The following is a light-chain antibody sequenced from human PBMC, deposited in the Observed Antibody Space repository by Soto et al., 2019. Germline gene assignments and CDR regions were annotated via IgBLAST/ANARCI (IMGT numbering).Light chain of an antibody. V-gene: IGLV2-14*01. CDR3: SSYTSSSTLYV. CDR2: EVS. J-gene: IGLJ1*01. CDR1: RSDVGGYKY. Sequence: QSVLTQPASVSGSPGQSITISCTGTRSDVGGYKYVSWYQQHPGKAPKLMIYEVSNRPSGVSNRFSGSKSGNTASLTISGLQAEDEADYYCSSYTSSSTLYVFGTGKKVTVL.